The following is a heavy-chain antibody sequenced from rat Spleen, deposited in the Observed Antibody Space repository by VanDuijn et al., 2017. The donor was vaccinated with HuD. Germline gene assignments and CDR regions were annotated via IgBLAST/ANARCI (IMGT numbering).Heavy chain of an antibody. CDR3: TRDGTTGIFAYVMDA. V-gene: IGHV2-47*01. D-gene: IGHD1-9*01. J-gene: IGHJ4*01. CDR1: GLSLTSNS. Sequence: QVQLKESGPGLVQPSQTLSLTCTVSGLSLTSNSVSWIRQPPGKGLEWMGVIWSNGGTDYNSAIKSRLSISRDTSKSQVFLKVNSLKTDDTGTYYCTRDGTTGIFAYVMDAWGQGTSVTVSS. CDR2: IWSNGGT.